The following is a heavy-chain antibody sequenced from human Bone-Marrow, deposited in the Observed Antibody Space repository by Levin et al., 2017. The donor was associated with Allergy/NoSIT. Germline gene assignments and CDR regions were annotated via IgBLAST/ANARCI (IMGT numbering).Heavy chain of an antibody. J-gene: IGHJ4*02. CDR3: AGSIRFGDFTFDH. V-gene: IGHV3-21*01. CDR1: GFTFNNFY. CDR2: ISTGSRYM. Sequence: GESLKISCTASGFTFNNFYMNWVRQAPGKGLEWVSSISTGSRYMYYADSVRGRFTVSRDDARNSLYLQMDSLRAEDTAVYYCAGSIRFGDFTFDHWGQGTLVTFSS. D-gene: IGHD2/OR15-2a*01.